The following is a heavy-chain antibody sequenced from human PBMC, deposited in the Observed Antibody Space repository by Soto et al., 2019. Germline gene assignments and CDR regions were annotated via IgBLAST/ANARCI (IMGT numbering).Heavy chain of an antibody. D-gene: IGHD3-22*01. V-gene: IGHV1-18*01. CDR1: GYTFTSYG. Sequence: ASVKVSCKASGYTFTSYGISWVRQAPGQGLEWLGWISAHNGNTNYAQKLQGSVTMTTDTSTTTAYMELRSLRSDDTAVYYCARSREMYYYDSSGYYAHWGQGTLVTVSS. CDR3: ARSREMYYYDSSGYYAH. J-gene: IGHJ4*02. CDR2: ISAHNGNT.